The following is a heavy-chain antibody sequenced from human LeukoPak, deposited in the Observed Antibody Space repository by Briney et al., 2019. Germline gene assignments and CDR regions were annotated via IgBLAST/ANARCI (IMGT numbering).Heavy chain of an antibody. J-gene: IGHJ3*02. V-gene: IGHV3-21*01. CDR1: GSTFSSYS. D-gene: IGHD6-13*01. Sequence: GGSLRLSCAASGSTFSSYSMNWVRQAPGKGLEWVSSISSSSSYIYYADSVKGRFTISRDNAKNSLYLQMNSLRAEDTAVYYCARDRSGVAATDAFDIWGQGTMVTVSS. CDR2: ISSSSSYI. CDR3: ARDRSGVAATDAFDI.